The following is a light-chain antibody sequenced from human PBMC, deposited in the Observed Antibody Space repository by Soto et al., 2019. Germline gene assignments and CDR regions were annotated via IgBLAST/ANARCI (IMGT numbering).Light chain of an antibody. Sequence: QSALTQPRSVSGSPGQSVTISCTGTSSDVGGYNYVSWYQQHPGKAPKLMIYDVSKRPSGVPDRFSGSKSGNTASLTISGLQAEDEADYYCLSYADTAYVFGTGTKVTFL. CDR1: SSDVGGYNY. CDR2: DVS. CDR3: LSYADTAYV. J-gene: IGLJ1*01. V-gene: IGLV2-11*01.